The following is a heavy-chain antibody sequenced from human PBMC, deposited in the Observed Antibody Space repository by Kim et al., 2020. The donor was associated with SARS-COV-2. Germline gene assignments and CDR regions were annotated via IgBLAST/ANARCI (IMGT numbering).Heavy chain of an antibody. Sequence: SETLSLTCAVYGGSISGYYWCWIRNPPGTGQEWIGEINHSGSTNYHPSLKSQVTISVDTSKNQFSLTLSSVTATATAVYYCARGMGFREGDYWGQGTLVTVSS. D-gene: IGHD3-10*01. J-gene: IGHJ4*02. CDR3: ARGMGFREGDY. CDR1: GGSISGYY. V-gene: IGHV4-34*01. CDR2: INHSGST.